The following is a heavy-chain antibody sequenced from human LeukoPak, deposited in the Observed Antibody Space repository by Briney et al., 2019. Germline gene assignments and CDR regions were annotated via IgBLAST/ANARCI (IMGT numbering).Heavy chain of an antibody. J-gene: IGHJ4*02. CDR3: AKGSHIGFWSGYSLGFDF. D-gene: IGHD3-3*01. CDR2: ISGSGGTT. V-gene: IGHV3-23*01. CDR1: GFTFSSYA. Sequence: GGSLRLSCAASGFTFSSYAMSWVRQAPGKGLEWVSAISGSGGTTYYADSVEGRFTISRDNSKSTVYLQMNSLRAEDTAVYYCAKGSHIGFWSGYSLGFDFWGQGTLVTVSS.